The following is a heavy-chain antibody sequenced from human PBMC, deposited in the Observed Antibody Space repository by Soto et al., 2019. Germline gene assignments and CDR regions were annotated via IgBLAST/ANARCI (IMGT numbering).Heavy chain of an antibody. Sequence: SETLSLTCAVSGGSISSGGYSWSWIRQPPGKGLEWIGDIYHSGTTNYNPSLKSRVTISVDKSKNQFSLKLSSVAAADTAVYYCARHGGFFFDSWGQGTLVTVSS. D-gene: IGHD3-3*01. V-gene: IGHV4-30-2*01. CDR3: ARHGGFFFDS. CDR2: IYHSGTT. CDR1: GGSISSGGYS. J-gene: IGHJ4*02.